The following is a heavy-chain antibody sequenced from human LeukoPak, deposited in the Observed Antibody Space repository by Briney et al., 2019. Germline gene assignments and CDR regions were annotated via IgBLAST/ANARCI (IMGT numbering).Heavy chain of an antibody. D-gene: IGHD3/OR15-3a*01. CDR3: ARERGPNCNKDCLFDP. V-gene: IGHV4-59*01. J-gene: IGHJ5*02. CDR1: GASISSYY. CDR2: TYYAGDT. Sequence: SETLSLTCTVSGASISSYYWAWIRQPPGKGLDWIGYTYYAGDTYYNPSLRSRVISSLDTSKNQLSLNLNSATAADTAVYYCARERGPNCNKDCLFDPWGQGTLVTVSS.